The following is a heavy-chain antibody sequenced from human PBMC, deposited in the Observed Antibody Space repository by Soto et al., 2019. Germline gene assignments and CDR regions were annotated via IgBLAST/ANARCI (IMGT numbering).Heavy chain of an antibody. CDR1: GFTFSSHA. CDR3: AKVPKKTGTGWFDP. J-gene: IGHJ5*02. D-gene: IGHD1-1*01. CDR2: ISGGGGST. V-gene: IGHV3-23*01. Sequence: EVQLLESGGGLVQPGGSLRLSCAASGFTFSSHAMSWVRQAPGKGLEWVSAISGGGGSTYSADSVKGRFTISRDNSENTVYLQMSSLRAEDTAIYYCAKVPKKTGTGWFDPWGQGTLVTVSS.